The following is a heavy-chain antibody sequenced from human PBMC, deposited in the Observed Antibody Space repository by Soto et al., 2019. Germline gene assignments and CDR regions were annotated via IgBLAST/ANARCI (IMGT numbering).Heavy chain of an antibody. J-gene: IGHJ6*03. CDR1: GFTFSSYG. CDR2: IWYDGSNK. CDR3: ARGGYRNYYYYMDV. V-gene: IGHV3-33*01. Sequence: GGSLRLSCAASGFTFSSYGMHWVRQAPGKGLEWVAVIWYDGSNKYYADSVKGRFTISRDNSKNTLYLQMNSLRAEDTAVYYCARGGYRNYYYYMDVWGKGTTVTVSS. D-gene: IGHD6-25*01.